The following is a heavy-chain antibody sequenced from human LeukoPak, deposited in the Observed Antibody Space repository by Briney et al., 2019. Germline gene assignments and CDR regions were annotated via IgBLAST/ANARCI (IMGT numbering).Heavy chain of an antibody. CDR1: GYSFTGYY. Sequence: ASVKVSCKASGYSFTGYYMHWLIQAPAQGLEWMGCINPNSGGTDYAQKFQGRVTMTRDTSISTAYMELSRLTSDDTAVYYCAGLSGYDPYYFDYWGQGTLVAVSS. CDR2: INPNSGGT. V-gene: IGHV1-2*02. CDR3: AGLSGYDPYYFDY. D-gene: IGHD5-12*01. J-gene: IGHJ4*02.